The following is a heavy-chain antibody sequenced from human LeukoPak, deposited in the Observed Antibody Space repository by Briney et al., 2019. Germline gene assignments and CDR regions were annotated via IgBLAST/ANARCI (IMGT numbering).Heavy chain of an antibody. CDR2: ISYDGSNK. V-gene: IGHV3-30*18. Sequence: GGSLRLPWAASGFTFSSSGMHWVRQAPGKGLEWVAVISYDGSNKYYADSVKGRFTFSRDNSKNTLYLQMNSLRAEDTAVYYCAKEYCSNSICHSLDYWGQGTLVTVSS. CDR3: AKEYCSNSICHSLDY. CDR1: GFTFSSSG. D-gene: IGHD2-8*01. J-gene: IGHJ4*02.